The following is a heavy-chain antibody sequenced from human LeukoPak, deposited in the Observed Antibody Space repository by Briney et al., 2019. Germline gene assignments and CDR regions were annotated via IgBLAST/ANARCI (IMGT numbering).Heavy chain of an antibody. D-gene: IGHD2-2*01. V-gene: IGHV4-34*01. Sequence: SETLSLTCAVYGGSFSGYYWSWIRQPPGKGLEWIGEINHSGSTNYNPSLKSRVTISVDTSKNQFSLKLSSVTAADTAVHYCARHPIIVVVPAFFDYWGQGTLVTVSS. CDR1: GGSFSGYY. CDR2: INHSGST. CDR3: ARHPIIVVVPAFFDY. J-gene: IGHJ4*02.